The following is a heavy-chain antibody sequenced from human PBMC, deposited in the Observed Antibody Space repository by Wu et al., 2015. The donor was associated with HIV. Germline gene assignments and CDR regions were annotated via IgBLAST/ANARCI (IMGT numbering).Heavy chain of an antibody. CDR3: AAVAKAAGPITDYYMDV. J-gene: IGHJ6*03. Sequence: QVLLVQSGAEVKKPGASVKVSCKASGYTFTSYGISWVRQAPGQGLEWMGWISAYNGNTNYAQKLQGRVTMTTDTSTSTAYMELNSLTSEDTAVYYCAAVAKAAGPITDYYMDVWGKGTMVTVSS. D-gene: IGHD1-20*01. V-gene: IGHV1-18*01. CDR1: GYTFTSYG. CDR2: ISAYNGNT.